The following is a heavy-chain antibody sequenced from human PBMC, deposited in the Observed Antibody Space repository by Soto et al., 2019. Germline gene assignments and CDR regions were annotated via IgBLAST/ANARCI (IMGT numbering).Heavy chain of an antibody. V-gene: IGHV1-18*01. D-gene: IGHD3-9*01. Sequence: QVQLVQSGAEMKKPGASVKVSCKASGYTFTTYGINWVRQAPGQGLEWMGWISASNGNTNYAQKLRGRVTMTTDTSTNTAYMEVRGLRSDDTAVYYCARDYYILTSVPGDYWGQGTLVTVSS. J-gene: IGHJ4*02. CDR2: ISASNGNT. CDR1: GYTFTTYG. CDR3: ARDYYILTSVPGDY.